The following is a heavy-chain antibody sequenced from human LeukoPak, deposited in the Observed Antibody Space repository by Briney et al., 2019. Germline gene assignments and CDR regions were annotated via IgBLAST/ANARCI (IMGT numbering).Heavy chain of an antibody. CDR2: IKEDGGEN. J-gene: IGHJ5*02. CDR3: ARDPFFSVP. CDR1: GFTIRNHW. V-gene: IGHV3-7*01. D-gene: IGHD2/OR15-2a*01. Sequence: GGSLRLSCEVSGFTIRNHWMSWVRQAPGKGLEWVANIKEDGGENYYVDSVKGRFTISRDNGKNSLYLQMNSLRVDDTALYYCARDPFFSVPWGQGTLVTVSS.